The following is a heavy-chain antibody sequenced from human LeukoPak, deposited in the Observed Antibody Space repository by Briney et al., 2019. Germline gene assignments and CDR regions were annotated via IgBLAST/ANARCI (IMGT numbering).Heavy chain of an antibody. D-gene: IGHD3-10*01. Sequence: GGSLRLSCAASGFTFSSYSMNWVRQAPGKGLEWVAFIRYDGSNKYYADSVKGRFTISRDNSKNTLYLQMNSLRAEDTAVYYCAKDLRYYYGSGSYEPLDYWGQGTLVTVSS. J-gene: IGHJ4*02. V-gene: IGHV3-30*02. CDR1: GFTFSSYS. CDR2: IRYDGSNK. CDR3: AKDLRYYYGSGSYEPLDY.